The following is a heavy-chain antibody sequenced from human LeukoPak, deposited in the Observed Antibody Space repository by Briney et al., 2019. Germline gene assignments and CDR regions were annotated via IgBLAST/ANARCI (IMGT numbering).Heavy chain of an antibody. V-gene: IGHV3-23*01. CDR2: ISGSGGST. CDR3: ARADHYYYYYMDV. J-gene: IGHJ6*03. CDR1: GFTFSSYG. Sequence: SGGTPRLSCAASGFTFSSYGMSWVRQAPGKGLEWVSAISGSGGSTYYADSVKGRFTISRDNAKNSLYLQMNSLRAEDTAVYYCARADHYYYYYMDVWGKGTTVAISS.